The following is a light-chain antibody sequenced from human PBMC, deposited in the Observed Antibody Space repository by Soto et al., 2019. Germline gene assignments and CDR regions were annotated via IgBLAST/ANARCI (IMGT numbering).Light chain of an antibody. CDR3: QSHDSGLSGPVV. V-gene: IGLV1-40*01. J-gene: IGLJ2*01. Sequence: QPVLTQPPSVSGAPGQRVTISCAGSTSNIGAGYDVHWYQQIPGTAPKLLIYSNTNRPSGVPDRFSGSKSGTSASLVIAGLQAEDEAHYYCQSHDSGLSGPVVFGGGTKLTVL. CDR2: SNT. CDR1: TSNIGAGYD.